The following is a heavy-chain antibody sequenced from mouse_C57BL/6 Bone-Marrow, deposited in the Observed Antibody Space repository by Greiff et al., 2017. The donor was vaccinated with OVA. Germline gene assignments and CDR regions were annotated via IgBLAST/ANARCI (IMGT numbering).Heavy chain of an antibody. CDR2: IRNKANGYTT. CDR1: GFTFTDYY. V-gene: IGHV7-3*01. D-gene: IGHD1-1*02. J-gene: IGHJ1*03. CDR3: DRYSGGNWYFDV. Sequence: EVQRVESGGGLVQPGGSLSLSCAASGFTFTDYYMSWVRQPPGKALEWLGFIRNKANGYTTEYSASVKGRFTISRSNSQCILYLHMNALRAEDNATADCDRYSGGNWYFDVWGTGTTVTVSS.